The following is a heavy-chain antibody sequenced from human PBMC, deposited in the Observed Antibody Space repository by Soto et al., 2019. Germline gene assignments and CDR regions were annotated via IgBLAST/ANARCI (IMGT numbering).Heavy chain of an antibody. Sequence: DLVETGGGLIQPGGSLRLSCAASGFSVSNSYMTWVRQAPGKGLEWVSVIYTAGNTYYADSVRGRFTISRDNSKNTLYLQMNSLRAEDTAVYYCARDQGGGWYYLDHWGQGTLVTVSS. J-gene: IGHJ4*02. CDR3: ARDQGGGWYYLDH. CDR1: GFSVSNSY. CDR2: IYTAGNT. V-gene: IGHV3-53*02. D-gene: IGHD6-19*01.